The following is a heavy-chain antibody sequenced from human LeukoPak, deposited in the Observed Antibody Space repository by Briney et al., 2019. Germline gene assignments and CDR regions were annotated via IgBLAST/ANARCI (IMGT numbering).Heavy chain of an antibody. V-gene: IGHV3-23*01. D-gene: IGHD3-22*01. J-gene: IGHJ3*02. Sequence: GGSLRLSCAASGFTFSSYAMSWVRQAPGKGLEWVSAISGSGGSTYYADSVKGRFTISRDNAKNSLYLEMNSLRAEDTAVYYCARDDKNAFDIWGQGTVVTVSS. CDR1: GFTFSSYA. CDR2: ISGSGGST. CDR3: ARDDKNAFDI.